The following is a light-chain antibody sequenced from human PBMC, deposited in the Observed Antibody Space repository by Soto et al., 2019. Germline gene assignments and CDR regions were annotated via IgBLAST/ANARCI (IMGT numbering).Light chain of an antibody. CDR2: DAS. CDR1: QNVNSD. V-gene: IGKV3-15*01. CDR3: QQYNKWPPLYT. J-gene: IGKJ2*01. Sequence: EIVMTQSPVILSVSPGERATLSCRARQNVNSDLAWYQQKPGQAPRILIYDASTRSTEIPVRISGSGSGTDFTLTINGLQSEDFAVYYCQQYNKWPPLYTFGQGTKLEIK.